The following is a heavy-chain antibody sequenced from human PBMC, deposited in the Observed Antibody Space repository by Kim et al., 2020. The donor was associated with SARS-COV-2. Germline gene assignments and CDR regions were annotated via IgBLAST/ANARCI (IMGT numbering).Heavy chain of an antibody. J-gene: IGHJ4*02. D-gene: IGHD3-10*01. CDR1: GFDFGNFG. CDR3: ARLPHFSGARSYLWDY. CDR2: INWNGGAT. Sequence: GGSLRLSCVASGFDFGNFGMSWVRQVPGKGLQWVSHINWNGGATSYADSVRGRFTISRDNAKNSLCLQMNSLRTEDTAFYYCARLPHFSGARSYLWDYWGQGALITVSS. V-gene: IGHV3-20*04.